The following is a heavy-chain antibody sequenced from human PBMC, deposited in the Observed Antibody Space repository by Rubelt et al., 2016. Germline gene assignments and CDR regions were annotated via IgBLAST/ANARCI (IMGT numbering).Heavy chain of an antibody. CDR2: INHSGST. D-gene: IGHD6-6*01. CDR1: GGSFSGYY. CDR3: ARESSSSGPFDY. V-gene: IGHV4-34*01. Sequence: QVQLQQWGAGLLKPSETLSLTCAVYGGSFSGYYWSWIRQPPGKGLEWIGEINHSGSTNYNPSLKSRVTISVETSKNQFSLKLSSVTAADTAVYYCARESSSSGPFDYWGQGTLVTVSS. J-gene: IGHJ4*02.